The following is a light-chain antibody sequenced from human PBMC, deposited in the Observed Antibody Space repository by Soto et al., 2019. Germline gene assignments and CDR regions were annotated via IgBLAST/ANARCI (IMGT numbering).Light chain of an antibody. V-gene: IGKV3-20*01. CDR2: CAY. Sequence: VLTQSPGTLYLSPGERATLFCRASQSVSSSYLAWYQQKPGQAHRLLIYCAYSRATGIPDRFRGSGSGTDFPLSISRLEPEDFAVYYCQQHGSSPPSWTFGQGTKVEI. CDR3: QQHGSSPPSWT. CDR1: QSVSSSY. J-gene: IGKJ1*01.